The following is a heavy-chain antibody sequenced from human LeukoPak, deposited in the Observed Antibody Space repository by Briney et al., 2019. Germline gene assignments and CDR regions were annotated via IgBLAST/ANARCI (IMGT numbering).Heavy chain of an antibody. CDR3: AREGATYYYDSSGYYWYFDL. J-gene: IGHJ2*01. D-gene: IGHD3-22*01. Sequence: SETLSLTCTVSGGSISSYYWSWIRQPPGKGLEWIGYTYYSGSTNYNPSLKSRVTISVDTSKNQFSLKLSSVTAADTAVYYCAREGATYYYDSSGYYWYFDLWGRGTLVTVSS. V-gene: IGHV4-59*01. CDR1: GGSISSYY. CDR2: TYYSGST.